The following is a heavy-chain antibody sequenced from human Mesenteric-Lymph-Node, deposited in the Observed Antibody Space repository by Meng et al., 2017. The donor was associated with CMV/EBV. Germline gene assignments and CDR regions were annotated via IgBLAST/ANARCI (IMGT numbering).Heavy chain of an antibody. CDR1: GFTFSNYA. CDR2: ISGSGETT. J-gene: IGHJ4*02. CDR3: AKRNPNYDFWSGFDY. D-gene: IGHD3-3*01. Sequence: GGSLRLSCAGSGFTFSNYAMTWVRQAPEKGLEWVSIISGSGETTYYADSVKGRFTISRDNSKNTLDLQMNSLRAEDTAVYYCAKRNPNYDFWSGFDYWGQGTLVTVSS. V-gene: IGHV3-23*01.